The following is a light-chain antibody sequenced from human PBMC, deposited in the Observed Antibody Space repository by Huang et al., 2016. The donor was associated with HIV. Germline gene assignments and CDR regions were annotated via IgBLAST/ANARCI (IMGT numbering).Light chain of an antibody. CDR3: QQSYFTLYT. Sequence: DIQMTQSPSSLSASVGDGVTITCRASQSISTYLNWYQQKPGKAPKLLIYAASSLQSGVPSRFSGSGSGTYFTLTISSLQPDDFATYYCQQSYFTLYTFGQGTKLEIK. CDR2: AAS. CDR1: QSISTY. V-gene: IGKV1-39*01. J-gene: IGKJ2*01.